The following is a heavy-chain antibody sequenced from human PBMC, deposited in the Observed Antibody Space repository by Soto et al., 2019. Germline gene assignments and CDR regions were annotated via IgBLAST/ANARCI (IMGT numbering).Heavy chain of an antibody. CDR1: GFTFSSYA. CDR3: AKDRKGGYYYDSSGYYDDWFDP. Sequence: PGGSLRLSCAASGFTFSSYAMSWVRQAPGKGLEWVSAISGSGGSTYYADSVKGRFTISRDNSKNTLYLQMDSLRAEDTAVYYCAKDRKGGYYYDSSGYYDDWFDPWGQGTLVTVSS. CDR2: ISGSGGST. V-gene: IGHV3-23*01. D-gene: IGHD3-22*01. J-gene: IGHJ5*02.